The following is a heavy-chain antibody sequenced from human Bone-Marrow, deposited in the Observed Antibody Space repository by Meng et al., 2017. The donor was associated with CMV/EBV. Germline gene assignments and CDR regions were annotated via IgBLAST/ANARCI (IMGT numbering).Heavy chain of an antibody. CDR3: ARDPGYGRNWFDP. D-gene: IGHD5-12*01. Sequence: GESLKISCAASGFTFSSYAMHWVRQAPGKGLEWVSYISRSGSNIYYADSVKGRFTISRDNAKNSLYLQMNSLRAEDTAVYYCARDPGYGRNWFDPWGQGTPVTVSS. CDR2: ISRSGSNI. J-gene: IGHJ5*02. CDR1: GFTFSSYA. V-gene: IGHV3-48*04.